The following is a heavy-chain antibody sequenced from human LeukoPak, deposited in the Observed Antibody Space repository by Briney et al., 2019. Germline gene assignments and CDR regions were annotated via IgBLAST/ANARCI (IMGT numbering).Heavy chain of an antibody. Sequence: SETLSLTCTVSGGSISSYYWSWIRQPPGKGLEWIGYIYYSGSTNYNPSLKSRVTISVDTSKNQLSLKLSSVTAADTAFYYCARHRYLSAFDIWGQGTMVTVSS. CDR2: IYYSGST. D-gene: IGHD3-9*01. CDR1: GGSISSYY. CDR3: ARHRYLSAFDI. J-gene: IGHJ3*02. V-gene: IGHV4-59*08.